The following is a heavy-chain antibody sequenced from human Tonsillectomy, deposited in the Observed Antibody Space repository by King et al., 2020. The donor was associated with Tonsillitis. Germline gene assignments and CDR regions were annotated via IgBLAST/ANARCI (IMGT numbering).Heavy chain of an antibody. V-gene: IGHV3-9*01. D-gene: IGHD6-6*01. CDR1: GFTFDDYA. Sequence: VQLVESGGGLVQPGRSLRLSCAASGFTFDDYAMHWVRQAPGKGLVWVSGISWISGSIGYADSVKGRFTISRDNAKNSLYLQMNSLRAEDTALYYCAKDVGVAARPWYFDLWGRGTLVTVSS. CDR2: ISWISGSI. J-gene: IGHJ2*01. CDR3: AKDVGVAARPWYFDL.